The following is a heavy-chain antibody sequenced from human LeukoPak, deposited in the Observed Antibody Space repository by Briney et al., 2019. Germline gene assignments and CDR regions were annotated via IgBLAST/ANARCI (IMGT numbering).Heavy chain of an antibody. CDR2: VYSSGTT. CDR3: AASGSVERGTFHI. CDR1: GGSISSYY. Sequence: PSETLSLTCTVSGGSISSYYWSWIRQPPGKGLEWCGYVYSSGTTNYNPSLKSRVIISIDTSKSQFSLKVTSVTAADTAVYYCAASGSVERGTFHIWGQGTVVTVSS. J-gene: IGHJ3*02. D-gene: IGHD3-10*01. V-gene: IGHV4-59*01.